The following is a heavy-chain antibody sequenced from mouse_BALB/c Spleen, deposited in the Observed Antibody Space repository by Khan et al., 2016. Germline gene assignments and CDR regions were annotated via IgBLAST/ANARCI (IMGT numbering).Heavy chain of an antibody. CDR1: GYSFIGYY. D-gene: IGHD1-1*01. CDR2: ISCYNGAT. V-gene: IGHV1S34*01. CDR3: AGASYGLGEGDCFND. Sequence: LVKTGASVKISCKASGYSFIGYYMHWVKQSHGKSLEWLGYISCYNGATRYNQKFKGQATFTVDTSSNTAYMQFNSLTSEDSAACGWAGASYGLGEGDCFNDWGKGTTHSSSS. J-gene: IGHJ2*01.